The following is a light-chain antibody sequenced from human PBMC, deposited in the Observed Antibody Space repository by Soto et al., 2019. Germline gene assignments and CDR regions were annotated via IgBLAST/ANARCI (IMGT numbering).Light chain of an antibody. CDR3: QQYNNWPRT. V-gene: IGKV3-15*01. Sequence: EIVMTQSPATLSVSPGESATLSCRASQSISGNLAWYQQKPGQAPRLLIYGASTRATGIPARFSGSGSGTEFTLTISSLQSEDFAVYYCQQYNNWPRTFGQGTKVDIK. J-gene: IGKJ1*01. CDR1: QSISGN. CDR2: GAS.